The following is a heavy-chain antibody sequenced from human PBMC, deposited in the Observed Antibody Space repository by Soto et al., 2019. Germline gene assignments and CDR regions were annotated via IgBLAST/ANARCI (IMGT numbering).Heavy chain of an antibody. V-gene: IGHV3-15*01. CDR1: GFTFSNAW. CDR3: STDDYNGSGGHRVY. CDR2: IKSKTDGGTT. Sequence: PGGTLRLSCSASGFTFSNAWMSWVRQAPGKGLEWVGRIKSKTDGGTTDYAAPVKGRFTISRVDSKNTLYLQMNSLKTEDTAVYYWSTDDYNGSGGHRVYWGQGTMVTASS. D-gene: IGHD3-10*01. J-gene: IGHJ4*02.